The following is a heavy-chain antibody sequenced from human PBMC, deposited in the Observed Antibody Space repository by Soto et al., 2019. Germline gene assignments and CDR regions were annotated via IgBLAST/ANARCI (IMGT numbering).Heavy chain of an antibody. CDR2: IYYSGST. CDR3: ARRYGYSFDY. Sequence: QVQLQESGPGLVKPSETLSLTCTDYGGSITSYYWSWIRQPPGKGLEWIGYIYYSGSTNYNPSLTSRATISVDASKNQFSLKLSSVTAADTAVYYCARRYGYSFDYWGQGTLVTVSS. V-gene: IGHV4-59*08. J-gene: IGHJ4*02. CDR1: GGSITSYY. D-gene: IGHD1-1*01.